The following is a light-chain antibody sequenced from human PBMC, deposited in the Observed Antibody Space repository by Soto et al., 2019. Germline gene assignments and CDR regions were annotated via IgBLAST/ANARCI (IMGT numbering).Light chain of an antibody. CDR2: EAS. CDR3: QQYDSDSST. Sequence: DIQMTQSPSTLSASVGDRVTITCRASQSINNWLAWYQQKPGKAPKLLIYEASSVLRGVPSRFSGSGSGTEFTLTISSLQPDDFAAYYCQQYDSDSSTFGQGTKMDI. CDR1: QSINNW. V-gene: IGKV1-5*03. J-gene: IGKJ2*01.